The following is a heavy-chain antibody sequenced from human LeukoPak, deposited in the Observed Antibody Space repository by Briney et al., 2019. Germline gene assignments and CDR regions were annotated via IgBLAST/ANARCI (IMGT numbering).Heavy chain of an antibody. V-gene: IGHV3-66*01. D-gene: IGHD3-22*01. CDR3: ARNYGDSSGYYYVAINFDY. CDR2: IYSGGST. CDR1: GFTVSSNY. J-gene: IGHJ4*02. Sequence: GGSLRLSCAASGFTVSSNYMSWVRQAPGKGLEWVSVIYSGGSTYYADSVKGRFTISRDNSKNTLYLQMNSLRAEDTAVYYCARNYGDSSGYYYVAINFDYWGQGTLVTVSS.